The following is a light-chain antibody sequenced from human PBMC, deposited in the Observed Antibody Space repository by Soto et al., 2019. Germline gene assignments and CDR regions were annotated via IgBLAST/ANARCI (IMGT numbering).Light chain of an antibody. CDR2: AAS. V-gene: IGKV1-6*01. Sequence: ASQMTQSPSSLSASVGARVTITCRASQGVSNDVGWYQQKPGKAPRLLIYAASTLQSGVPSRFSGSQSATDFTLTISSLQPEDFATYYCLQDFAYPLTFGGGTKVQIK. CDR1: QGVSND. J-gene: IGKJ4*01. CDR3: LQDFAYPLT.